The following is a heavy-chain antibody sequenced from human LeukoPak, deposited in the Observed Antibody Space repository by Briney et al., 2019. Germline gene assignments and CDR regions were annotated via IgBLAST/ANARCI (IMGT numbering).Heavy chain of an antibody. CDR2: ISDDGNNA. CDR3: AKKGQAGTGRNYMDV. V-gene: IGHV3-30-3*02. Sequence: GGSLRLSCAASGFTFRTYTMHWVRQAPGKGLEWVAAISDDGNNAFYSDSAKGRLTISRDSSNNTLYLHMNSLRAEDTAVYYCAKKGQAGTGRNYMDVWGKGTTVTVAS. J-gene: IGHJ6*03. CDR1: GFTFRTYT. D-gene: IGHD1-1*01.